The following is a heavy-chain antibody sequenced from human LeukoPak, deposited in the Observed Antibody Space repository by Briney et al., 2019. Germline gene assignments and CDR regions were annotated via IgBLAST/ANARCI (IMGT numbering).Heavy chain of an antibody. V-gene: IGHV1-8*01. Sequence: ASVKVSCKASGYTLTSYDINWVRQATGQGLEWMGWMNPNSGNTGYAQKFQGRVTMTRNTSISTAYMELSSLRSEDTAVYYCARKPRRPYDYVWGSYRYNPTYYFDYWGQGTLVTVSS. CDR3: ARKPRRPYDYVWGSYRYNPTYYFDY. D-gene: IGHD3-16*02. J-gene: IGHJ4*02. CDR2: MNPNSGNT. CDR1: GYTLTSYD.